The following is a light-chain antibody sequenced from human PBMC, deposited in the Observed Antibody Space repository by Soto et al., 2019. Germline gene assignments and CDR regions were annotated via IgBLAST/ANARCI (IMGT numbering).Light chain of an antibody. CDR1: QSIRSW. Sequence: DIQMTQSPSILSASVGDRVTITCRASQSIRSWLAWYQQKPGKAPKLLIYDAYSLESGVPSRFSGRRSGTEFTLTIAGLQPEDFATYYCQQYESYPPRTLGAGTQV. CDR3: QQYESYPPRT. CDR2: DAY. J-gene: IGKJ4*01. V-gene: IGKV1-5*01.